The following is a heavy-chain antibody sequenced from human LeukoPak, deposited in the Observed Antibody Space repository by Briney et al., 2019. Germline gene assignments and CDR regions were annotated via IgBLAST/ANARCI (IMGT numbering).Heavy chain of an antibody. V-gene: IGHV3-30*01. CDR2: ISYDGSNK. J-gene: IGHJ4*02. CDR1: GFTFSSYA. CDR3: AGARSRYSSSPPLNY. D-gene: IGHD6-6*01. Sequence: PGGSLRLSCAASGFTFSSYAMHWVRQAPGKGLEWVAVISYDGSNKYHADSVKGRFTISRDNSKNTLYLQMNSLRAEGTAVYYCAGARSRYSSSPPLNYWGQGTLVTVSS.